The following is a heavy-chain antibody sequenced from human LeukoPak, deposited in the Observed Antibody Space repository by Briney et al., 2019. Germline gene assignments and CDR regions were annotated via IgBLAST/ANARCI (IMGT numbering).Heavy chain of an antibody. V-gene: IGHV1-18*01. J-gene: IGHJ4*02. CDR3: ARDLDSSGDFDF. CDR2: ISTYNGNT. Sequence: ASVKVSCKASGYTFTTFGISWVRQAPGQGLEWMGWISTYNGNTNYAQKLQGRVTMTTDTSASTAYMELRSLRSDDTAVYCCARDLDSSGDFDFWGQGTVVTVSS. D-gene: IGHD3-22*01. CDR1: GYTFTTFG.